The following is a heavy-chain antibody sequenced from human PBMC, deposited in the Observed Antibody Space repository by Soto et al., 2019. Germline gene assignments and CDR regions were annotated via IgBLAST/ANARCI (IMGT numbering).Heavy chain of an antibody. CDR1: GFTFNTYD. CDR3: VRSGTARLLRHSWFDT. J-gene: IGHJ5*02. CDR2: ITTSSAYI. Sequence: EVQLVESGGGLVQPGGSLRLSCAASGFTFNTYDMNWVRQAPGKGLEWVSSITTSSAYIYYADSLKGRITISRDNAKNSLFRQMNSLRAEDTAVYYCVRSGTARLLRHSWFDTWGQGTRVTVSS. V-gene: IGHV3-21*01. D-gene: IGHD2-21*01.